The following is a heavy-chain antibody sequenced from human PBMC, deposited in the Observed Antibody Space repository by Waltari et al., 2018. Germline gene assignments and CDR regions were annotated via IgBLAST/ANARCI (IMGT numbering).Heavy chain of an antibody. J-gene: IGHJ4*02. V-gene: IGHV3-72*01. CDR3: VRVVTGGLYHYDN. Sequence: DVQLVESGGALVQPGGSLRLSCAASGFTFSDHYMDWVRQAPGKGLEWVGRNRNKATSYTTEYAAAVKGRLTISRDESKNSLFLQMRSLKTEDTAIYFCVRVVTGGLYHYDNWGQGTLVTVSS. CDR2: NRNKATSYTT. CDR1: GFTFSDHY. D-gene: IGHD7-27*01.